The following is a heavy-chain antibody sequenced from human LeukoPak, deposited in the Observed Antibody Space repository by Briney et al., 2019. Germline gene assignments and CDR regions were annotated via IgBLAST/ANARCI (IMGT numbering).Heavy chain of an antibody. CDR3: ARGDYYDSSGYYYYYYYMDV. J-gene: IGHJ6*03. V-gene: IGHV4-39*07. CDR2: IYYSGST. CDR1: GGSISSSSYY. D-gene: IGHD3-22*01. Sequence: SETLSLTCTVSGGSISSSSYYWGWIRQPPGKGLEWIGSIYYSGSTYYNPSLKSRVTISVDTSKNQFSLKLSSVTAADTAVYYCARGDYYDSSGYYYYYYYMDVWGKGTTVTVSS.